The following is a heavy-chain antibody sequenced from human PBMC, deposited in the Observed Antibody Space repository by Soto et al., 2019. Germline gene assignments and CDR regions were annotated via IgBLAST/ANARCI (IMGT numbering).Heavy chain of an antibody. CDR2: IWYDESNK. J-gene: IGHJ4*02. V-gene: IGHV3-33*01. D-gene: IGHD3-22*01. CDR3: SMLYYDSSGDYSHPFNY. Sequence: GSLRLSCAASGFTFSSYGMHWVRHAPGKGLECVAVIWYDESNKYYADCVKGRFTISRDNSKNTLYLQMNSPRDEDTALYYCSMLYYDSSGDYSHPFNYCGQGTLVTVSS. CDR1: GFTFSSYG.